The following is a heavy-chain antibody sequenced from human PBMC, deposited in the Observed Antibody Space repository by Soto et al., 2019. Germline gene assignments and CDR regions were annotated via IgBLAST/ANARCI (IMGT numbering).Heavy chain of an antibody. CDR2: IWYDATKI. Sequence: GGSLRLSCAASGFTFTNYGFHWVRQAPGKGLEWVALIWYDATKIYYADSVKGRFTISRDNAKNTLYLQMDSLRVADTAVYYCARDESPYYYGSAPDYWGQGTPVTVSS. CDR1: GFTFTNYG. D-gene: IGHD3-10*01. V-gene: IGHV3-33*01. J-gene: IGHJ4*02. CDR3: ARDESPYYYGSAPDY.